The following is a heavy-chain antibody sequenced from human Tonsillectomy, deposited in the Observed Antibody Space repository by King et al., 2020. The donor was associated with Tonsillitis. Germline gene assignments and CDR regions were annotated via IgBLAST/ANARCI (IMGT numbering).Heavy chain of an antibody. V-gene: IGHV4-38-2*01. CDR2: IYHSGTA. D-gene: IGHD3-22*01. CDR1: GYSISSGHY. CDR3: ARARSSTGYYYPTDPFDI. Sequence: LQLQESGPGLVKPSETLSLTCAVSGYSISSGHYWGWIRQPPGKGLEWIGTIYHSGTAYYIPSLKSRVAILVDTSKNHLSLRLNSVTAADTAVYDCARARSSTGYYYPTDPFDIWGQGTMVTVSS. J-gene: IGHJ3*02.